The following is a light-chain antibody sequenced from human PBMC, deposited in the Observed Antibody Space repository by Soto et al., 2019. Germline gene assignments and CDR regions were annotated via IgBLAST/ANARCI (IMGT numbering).Light chain of an antibody. CDR2: DAS. CDR3: QRLNTYPPNT. V-gene: IGKV1-9*01. CDR1: QDLSSY. J-gene: IGKJ2*01. Sequence: DIQLTQSPSFLSASVGDRVTITCRASQDLSSYLAWYQQKPGKAPKFLIYDASTLQNGVPSRFSGSGSGTEVTLTISSLQPEDSATYYCQRLNTYPPNTFGPGTKLE.